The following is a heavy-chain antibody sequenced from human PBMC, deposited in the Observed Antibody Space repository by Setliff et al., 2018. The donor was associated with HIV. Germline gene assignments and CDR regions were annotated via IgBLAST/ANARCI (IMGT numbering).Heavy chain of an antibody. J-gene: IGHJ5*01. Sequence: SETLSLTCTVSGGSVSSSDYYWNWIRQPPGKGLEWIGHIHYSVNTYYNPSLKSRVLISVDTSKNQFSLSLNSVTAADTAVYFCARGGAVSADFDSWGQGTLVTVSS. CDR3: ARGGAVSADFDS. D-gene: IGHD3-16*01. CDR1: GGSVSSSDYY. CDR2: IHYSVNT. V-gene: IGHV4-30-4*01.